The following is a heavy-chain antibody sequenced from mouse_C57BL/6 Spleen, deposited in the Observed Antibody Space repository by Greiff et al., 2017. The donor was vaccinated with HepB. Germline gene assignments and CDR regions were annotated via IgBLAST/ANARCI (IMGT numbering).Heavy chain of an antibody. Sequence: VKLQQPGAELVRPGTSVKLSCKASGYTFTSYWMHWVKQRPGQGLEWIGVIDPSDSYTNYNQKFKGKATLTVDTSSSTAYMQLSSLTSEDSAVYYCARAYYYGSYWYFDVWGTGTMVTVSS. D-gene: IGHD1-1*01. CDR1: GYTFTSYW. CDR3: ARAYYYGSYWYFDV. CDR2: IDPSDSYT. V-gene: IGHV1-59*01. J-gene: IGHJ1*03.